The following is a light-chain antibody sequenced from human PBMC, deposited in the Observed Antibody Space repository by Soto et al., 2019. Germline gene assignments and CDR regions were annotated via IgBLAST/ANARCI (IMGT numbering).Light chain of an antibody. CDR1: SGNIATYY. CDR3: QSYDSNNVV. V-gene: IGLV6-57*01. J-gene: IGLJ3*02. CDR2: EDD. Sequence: NFMLTQPHSVSESPGKTITISCTRSSGNIATYYVQWYQQRPGSSPRNVIYEDDRRPSGVPDRFSGSIDGSSNSASLTISGLKTEDEADYYCQSYDSNNVVFGGGTKLTVL.